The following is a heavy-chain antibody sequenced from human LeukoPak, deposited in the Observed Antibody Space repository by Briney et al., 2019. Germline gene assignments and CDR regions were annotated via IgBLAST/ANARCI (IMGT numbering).Heavy chain of an antibody. V-gene: IGHV1-8*01. CDR1: GYTVTSYD. CDR2: MNPNSGNT. CDR3: ARDRRYSSSWRLLAAGTGIRAFDI. D-gene: IGHD6-13*01. Sequence: ASVKVSCKASGYTVTSYDINWVRQATGQGLEWMGWMNPNSGNTGYAQKFQGRVTMTRNTSISTAYMELSSLRSEDTAVYYCARDRRYSSSWRLLAAGTGIRAFDIWGQGTMVTVSS. J-gene: IGHJ3*02.